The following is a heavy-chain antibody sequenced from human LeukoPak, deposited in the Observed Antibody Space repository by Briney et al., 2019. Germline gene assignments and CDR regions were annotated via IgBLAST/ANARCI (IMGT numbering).Heavy chain of an antibody. Sequence: EPSETLSPTCSVAGGSLTSHYCSWIRQPPGKGLELIGHIHDPESTFYDPSLRGRVTISLDTSTNPFSLKLTSMTAADTAVYYCARFSSGCSTSSCYLTYWGQGTLVTVS. D-gene: IGHD2-2*01. CDR1: GGSLTSHY. J-gene: IGHJ4*02. V-gene: IGHV4-59*11. CDR3: ARFSSGCSTSSCYLTY. CDR2: IHDPEST.